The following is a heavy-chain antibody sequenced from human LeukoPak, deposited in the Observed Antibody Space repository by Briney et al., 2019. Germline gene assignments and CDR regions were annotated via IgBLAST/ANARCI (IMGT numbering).Heavy chain of an antibody. J-gene: IGHJ4*02. CDR1: GYTLIELS. CDR3: ARGSGFGELLPVDY. V-gene: IGHV1-2*02. D-gene: IGHD3-10*01. Sequence: ASVKVSCKVSGYTLIELSMHWVRQAPGQGLQWMGWINPNSGVTNYAQRFQGRVTMTRDTSISTAHMELSSLRSDDTAAYYCARGSGFGELLPVDYWGQGTLVTVSS. CDR2: INPNSGVT.